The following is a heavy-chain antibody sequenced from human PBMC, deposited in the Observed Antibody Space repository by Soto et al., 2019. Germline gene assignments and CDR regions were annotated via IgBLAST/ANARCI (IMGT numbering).Heavy chain of an antibody. Sequence: GGSLRLCCAASGFTFSTYAMSWVRQAPGKGLEWVSAISGSGGSTYYADSVKGRFTISRDNSKNTLYLQMNSLGAEDTAVYYCAKGSYCTNGICYNYWGQGTLVTVSS. D-gene: IGHD2-8*01. J-gene: IGHJ4*02. V-gene: IGHV3-23*01. CDR1: GFTFSTYA. CDR2: ISGSGGST. CDR3: AKGSYCTNGICYNY.